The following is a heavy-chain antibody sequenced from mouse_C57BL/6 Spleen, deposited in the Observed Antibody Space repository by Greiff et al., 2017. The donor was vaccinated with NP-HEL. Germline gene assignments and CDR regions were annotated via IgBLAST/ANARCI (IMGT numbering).Heavy chain of an antibody. CDR3: TRSVPDSNPDY. J-gene: IGHJ2*01. D-gene: IGHD2-5*01. Sequence: VQLQQSGAELVRPGASVTLSCKASGYTFTDYEVHWVKQTPVHGLEWIGAIDPETGGTAYNQKFKGKAILTADKSSSTAYMELRSLTSEDSAVYYCTRSVPDSNPDYWGQGTTLTVSS. V-gene: IGHV1-15*01. CDR2: IDPETGGT. CDR1: GYTFTDYE.